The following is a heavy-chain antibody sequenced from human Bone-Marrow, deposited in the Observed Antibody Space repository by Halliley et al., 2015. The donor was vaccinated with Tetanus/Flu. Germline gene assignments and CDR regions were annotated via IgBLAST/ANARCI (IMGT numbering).Heavy chain of an antibody. Sequence: LRLSCTVSGYSISSGDYWGWIRQPPGKGLEWIGNIYHNGNSYQNPSLKSRVTISADTSNNQFSLKLSPLTAADTAVYYCARVNGRVPGFDYWGPGTLVTVSS. CDR1: GYSISSGDY. J-gene: IGHJ4*02. CDR2: IYHNGNS. CDR3: ARVNGRVPGFDY. D-gene: IGHD1-26*01. V-gene: IGHV4-38-2*02.